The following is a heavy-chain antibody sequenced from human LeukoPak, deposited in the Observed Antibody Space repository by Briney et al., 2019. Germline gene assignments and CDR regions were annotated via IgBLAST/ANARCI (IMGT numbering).Heavy chain of an antibody. CDR3: GRDLGGRSGY. V-gene: IGHV3-74*01. CDR2: INEDGSIT. J-gene: IGHJ4*02. Sequence: GGSPRLSCAVSGFTFRTYWMHWVRQVPGEGLVWVSRINEDGSITNYADSVKGRFSISRDNAKNTLYLQMNSLRAEGTAVYYCGRDLGGRSGYWGQGTLVTVSS. CDR1: GFTFRTYW. D-gene: IGHD1-26*01.